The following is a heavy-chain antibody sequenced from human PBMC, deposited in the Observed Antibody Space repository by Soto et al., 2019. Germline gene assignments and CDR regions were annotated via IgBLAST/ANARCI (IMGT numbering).Heavy chain of an antibody. V-gene: IGHV4-4*02. Sequence: PSETLSLTCAVSGGSISSSNWWSWVRQPPGKGLEWIGEIYHSGSTNYNPSLKSRVTISVDKSKNQFSLKLSSVTAADTAVYYCARSGVGVVVVAATPYYYGMDVWGQGTTVTVSS. CDR1: GGSISSSNW. CDR2: IYHSGST. J-gene: IGHJ6*02. CDR3: ARSGVGVVVVAATPYYYGMDV. D-gene: IGHD2-15*01.